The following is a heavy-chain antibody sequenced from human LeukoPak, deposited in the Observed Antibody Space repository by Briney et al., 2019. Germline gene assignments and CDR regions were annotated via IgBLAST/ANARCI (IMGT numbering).Heavy chain of an antibody. CDR1: GFTFSSYA. J-gene: IGHJ6*03. CDR3: ARDGDYGTYYYMDV. D-gene: IGHD4-17*01. Sequence: PGGSLRLSCAASGFTFSSYAMHWVRQAPGKGLEWVAVISYDGNNKYYADSVKGRFTISRDNSKNTLYLQMNSLRAEDTAVYYCARDGDYGTYYYMDVWGKGTTVTVSS. CDR2: ISYDGNNK. V-gene: IGHV3-30*04.